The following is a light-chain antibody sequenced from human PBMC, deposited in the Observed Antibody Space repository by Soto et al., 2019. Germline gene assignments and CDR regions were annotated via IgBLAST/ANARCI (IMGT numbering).Light chain of an antibody. CDR3: QQYGSSPET. CDR1: QSVSSAY. J-gene: IGKJ1*01. V-gene: IGKV3-20*01. Sequence: EIVLTQSPVTLSLSPGERATFSCRASQSVSSAYLAWYQQKPGQAPRLLIYDVSSRATGIPDRFSGSGSGTDFTLTVSRLEPEDFAVYYCQQYGSSPETFGQGTKVDIK. CDR2: DVS.